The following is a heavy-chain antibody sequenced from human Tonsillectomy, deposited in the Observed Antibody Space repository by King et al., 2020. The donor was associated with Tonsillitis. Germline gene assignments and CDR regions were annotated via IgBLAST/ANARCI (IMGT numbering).Heavy chain of an antibody. V-gene: IGHV1-69*12. J-gene: IGHJ3*02. CDR1: GGTFSRST. CDR3: ARDTTTTPDAFDI. CDR2: IISIFGTT. D-gene: IGHD4-17*01. Sequence: QLVQSGAEVKKPGSSVRVSCKASGGTFSRSTISWVRQAPGQGLEWMGGIISIFGTTNYAQKFQGRVTITADESASTAYMELSSLRSEDTAVYYCARDTTTTPDAFDIWGQGTMVTVSS.